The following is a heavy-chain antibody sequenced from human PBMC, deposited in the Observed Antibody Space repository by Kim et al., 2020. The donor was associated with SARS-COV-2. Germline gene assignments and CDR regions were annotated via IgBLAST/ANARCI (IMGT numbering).Heavy chain of an antibody. CDR1: GGSISSYY. J-gene: IGHJ3*02. D-gene: IGHD3-22*01. Sequence: SETLSLTCTVSGGSISSYYWSWIRQPPGKGLEWIGYIYYSGSTNYNPSLKSRVTISVDTSKNQFSLKLSSVTAADTAVYYCARASRDYYDSSGYHDAFDIWGQGTMVTVSS. V-gene: IGHV4-59*13. CDR3: ARASRDYYDSSGYHDAFDI. CDR2: IYYSGST.